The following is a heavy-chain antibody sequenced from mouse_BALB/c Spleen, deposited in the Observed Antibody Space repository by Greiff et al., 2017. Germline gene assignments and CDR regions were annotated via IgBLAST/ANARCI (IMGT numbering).Heavy chain of an antibody. CDR1: GFSLTSYG. V-gene: IGHV2-9*02. J-gene: IGHJ3*01. CDR3: ARDYYGSRSLFAY. D-gene: IGHD1-1*01. CDR2: IWAGGST. Sequence: VHLVESGPGLVAPSQSLSITCTVSGFSLTSYGVHWVRQPPGKGLEWLGVIWAGGSTNYNSALMSRLSISKDNSKSQVFLKMNSLQTDDTAMYYCARDYYGSRSLFAYWGQGTLVTVSA.